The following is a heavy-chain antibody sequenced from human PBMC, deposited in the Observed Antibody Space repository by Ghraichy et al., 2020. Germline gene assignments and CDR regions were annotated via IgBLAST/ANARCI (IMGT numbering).Heavy chain of an antibody. CDR2: ISGSGGST. CDR1: GFTFSSYA. J-gene: IGHJ4*02. CDR3: AKDLDIVATNGDY. D-gene: IGHD5-12*01. V-gene: IGHV3-23*01. Sequence: GESLNISCAASGFTFSSYAMSWVRQAPGKGLEWVSAISGSGGSTYYADSVKGRFTISRDNSKNTLYLQMNSLRAEDTAVYYCAKDLDIVATNGDYWGQGTLVTVSS.